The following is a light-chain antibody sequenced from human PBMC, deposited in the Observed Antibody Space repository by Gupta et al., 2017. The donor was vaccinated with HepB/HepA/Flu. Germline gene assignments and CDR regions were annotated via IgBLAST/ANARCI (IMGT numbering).Light chain of an antibody. J-gene: IGKJ5*01. CDR2: GAS. CDR1: QGISSY. Sequence: ALRMTQSPSSFSASTGDRVTFTCRASQGISSYLAWYQQKPGKAPKLLIYGASILQSGVPSRFSGSGSGTDFTLIISCLQSEDFATYYCQQYYNYPHTFGQGTRLEIK. V-gene: IGKV1-8*01. CDR3: QQYYNYPHT.